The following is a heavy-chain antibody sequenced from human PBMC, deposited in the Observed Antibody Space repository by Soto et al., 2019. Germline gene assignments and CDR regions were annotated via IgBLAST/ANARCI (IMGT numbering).Heavy chain of an antibody. V-gene: IGHV3-48*01. CDR1: GFTFSSYS. J-gene: IGHJ5*02. CDR3: ARDGCRGRNCLNWFDP. D-gene: IGHD2-15*01. CDR2: ISSSSTTK. Sequence: EVQLVESGGGLVQPGGSLRLSCAASGFTFSSYSMNWVRQAPGKGLEWVSYISSSSTTKYYADSVKGRFTISRDNAKNSLYLQMNSLRAEDTAVYYCARDGCRGRNCLNWFDPWGQRTLVTVSS.